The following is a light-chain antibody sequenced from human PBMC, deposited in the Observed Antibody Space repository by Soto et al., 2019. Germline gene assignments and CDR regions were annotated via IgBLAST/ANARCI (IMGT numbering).Light chain of an antibody. CDR3: QQSYTTPRT. CDR1: QSISNY. Sequence: DIQMTQSPSSLSASVGDRVTITCRASQSISNYLNWYQQKSGKAPKLLIYAASTLQRGVSSRFSGSGSGTDFTLTISSLQPEDFAIHYCQQSYTTPRTVGQGTELEIK. V-gene: IGKV1-39*01. J-gene: IGKJ2*01. CDR2: AAS.